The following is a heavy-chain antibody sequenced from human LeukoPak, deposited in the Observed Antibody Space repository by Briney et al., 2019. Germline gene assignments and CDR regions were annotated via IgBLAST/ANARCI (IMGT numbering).Heavy chain of an antibody. V-gene: IGHV4-39*01. CDR1: GGSISSSSYY. J-gene: IGHJ4*02. CDR3: ARMNIVVVPAAIFSPTDLGFDY. D-gene: IGHD2-2*01. CDR2: IYYSGST. Sequence: PSETLSLTCTVSGGSISSSSYYWGWIRQPPGKGLGWIGSIYYSGSTYYNPSLKSRVTISVDTSKNQFSLKLSSVTAADTAVYYCARMNIVVVPAAIFSPTDLGFDYWGQGTLVTVSS.